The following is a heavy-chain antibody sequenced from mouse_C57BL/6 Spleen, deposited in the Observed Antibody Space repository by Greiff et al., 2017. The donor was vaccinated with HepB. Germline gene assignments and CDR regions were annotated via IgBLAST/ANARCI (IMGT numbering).Heavy chain of an antibody. Sequence: EVKLQESGPGLVKPSQSLSLTCSVTGYSITSGYYWNWIRQFPGNKLEWMGYISYDGSNNYNPSLKNRIPITRDTSKNQFFLKLNSVTTEDTATYYCAREGDGYYGYFDVWGTGTTFTVSS. CDR2: ISYDGSN. V-gene: IGHV3-6*01. CDR1: GYSITSGYY. CDR3: AREGDGYYGYFDV. D-gene: IGHD2-3*01. J-gene: IGHJ1*03.